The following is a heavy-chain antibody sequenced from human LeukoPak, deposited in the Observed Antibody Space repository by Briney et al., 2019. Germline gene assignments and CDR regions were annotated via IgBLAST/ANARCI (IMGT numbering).Heavy chain of an antibody. V-gene: IGHV4-4*02. D-gene: IGHD2-2*01. CDR1: GDSINSLDL. CDR2: MYLSGTT. J-gene: IGHJ4*02. Sequence: SGTLSLTCTVSGDSINSLDLWSWVRQPPGKGLEWIGEMYLSGTTHSNPSVKSRVTISIDKSKNQFSLKLSSVTAADMAVYYCALTVSLIVVPAAMKVDYWGQGTLVTVSS. CDR3: ALTVSLIVVPAAMKVDY.